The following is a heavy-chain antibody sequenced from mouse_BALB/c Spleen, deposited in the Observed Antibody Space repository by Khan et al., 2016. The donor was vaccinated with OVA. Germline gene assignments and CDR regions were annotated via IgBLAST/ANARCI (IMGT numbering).Heavy chain of an antibody. CDR2: INTYTGEP. V-gene: IGHV9-3-1*01. D-gene: IGHD6-1*01. CDR3: ARSASYWFFDV. J-gene: IGHJ1*01. CDR1: GYTFTNYG. Sequence: QIQLVQSGPELKKPGETVKISCKASGYTFTNYGMNWVKQAPGKGLKWMGWINTYTGEPTYADDFKGRFAFSLENCANTAYLQINNLKNEDTATYFCARSASYWFFDVWAAGTTVTVSS.